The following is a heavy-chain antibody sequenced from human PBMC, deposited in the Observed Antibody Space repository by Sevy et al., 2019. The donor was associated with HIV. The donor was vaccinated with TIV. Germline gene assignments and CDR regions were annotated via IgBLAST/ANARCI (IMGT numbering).Heavy chain of an antibody. CDR2: IRNKANSDTT. CDR1: GFTFSDHY. Sequence: GGSLRLSYAASGFTFSDHYMGWVRQAPGKGLEWVGRIRNKANSDTTEYAASVKGRFTISRDDSKNSLYLQMNSLKTEDTAVYYCARVPTYGSVTYFLDYWGQGSLVTVSS. CDR3: ARVPTYGSVTYFLDY. J-gene: IGHJ4*02. V-gene: IGHV3-72*01. D-gene: IGHD3-10*01.